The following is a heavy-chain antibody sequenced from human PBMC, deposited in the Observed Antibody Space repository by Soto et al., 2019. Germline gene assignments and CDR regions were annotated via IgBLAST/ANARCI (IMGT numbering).Heavy chain of an antibody. CDR1: GGSISSYY. Sequence: SETLSLTCTVSGGSISSYYWSWIRQPPGKGLEWIGYIYYSGSTNYNPSLKRRVTISVDTSKNQFSLKLSSVTAADTAVYYCARGSTTYYYDSSGYYSSPIYYFDYWGQGTLVTVSS. CDR3: ARGSTTYYYDSSGYYSSPIYYFDY. V-gene: IGHV4-59*01. D-gene: IGHD3-22*01. J-gene: IGHJ4*02. CDR2: IYYSGST.